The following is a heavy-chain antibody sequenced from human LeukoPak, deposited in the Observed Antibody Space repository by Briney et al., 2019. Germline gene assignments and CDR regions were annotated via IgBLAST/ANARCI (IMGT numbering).Heavy chain of an antibody. J-gene: IGHJ4*02. CDR1: VCSLSSNY. V-gene: IGHV3-53*01. CDR3: ARDLGDWSTSQIDY. CDR2: NYSGGST. D-gene: IGHD3/OR15-3a*01. Sequence: GWSLTLSYVPCVCSLSSNYMIWVRQAPGHGLEGVEINYSGGSTYYADSVKGRFTISRDNSKSTLYLQMNSLRAEDTAIYFCARDLGDWSTSQIDYWGQGTLVAVSS.